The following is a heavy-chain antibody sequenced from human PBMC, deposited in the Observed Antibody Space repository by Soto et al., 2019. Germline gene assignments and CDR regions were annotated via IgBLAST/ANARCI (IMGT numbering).Heavy chain of an antibody. CDR2: INAGNGNT. D-gene: IGHD3-3*01. V-gene: IGHV1-3*01. CDR3: ARENDSWSLYAFDM. Sequence: GASVKVSCKASGYTFTSYSIHWVRQAPGQRLEWMGWINAGNGNTKYSQKFQGRITITRDTSASTAYMDLSSLRYEDTAVYFCARENDSWSLYAFDMWGQGTMVTVS. CDR1: GYTFTSYS. J-gene: IGHJ3*02.